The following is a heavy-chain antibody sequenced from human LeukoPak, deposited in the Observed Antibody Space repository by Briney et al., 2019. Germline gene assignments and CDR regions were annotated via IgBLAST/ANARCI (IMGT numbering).Heavy chain of an antibody. CDR1: GGSISSGSYY. V-gene: IGHV4-61*02. CDR2: IYTSGST. CDR3: ARRSVIHFDWLLHFDY. Sequence: SETLSLTCTVSGGSISSGSYYWSWIRQPAGKGLEWIGRIYTSGSTNYNPSLKSRVTISVDTSKNQFSLKLSSVTAADTAVYYCARRSVIHFDWLLHFDYWGQGTLVTVSS. D-gene: IGHD3-9*01. J-gene: IGHJ4*02.